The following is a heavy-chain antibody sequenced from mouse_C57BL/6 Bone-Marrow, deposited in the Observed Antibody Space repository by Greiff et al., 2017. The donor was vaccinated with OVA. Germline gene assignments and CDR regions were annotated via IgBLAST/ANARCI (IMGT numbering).Heavy chain of an antibody. J-gene: IGHJ3*01. Sequence: QVQLQQSGAELARPGASVKLSCKASGYTFTSYGISWVKQRTGQGLEWIGEIYPRSGNTYYNEKFKGKATLTADKSSSTAYMELRSLTSEDSAVYFCARAYGSRGTVAYWGQGTLVTVSA. D-gene: IGHD1-1*01. CDR2: IYPRSGNT. CDR3: ARAYGSRGTVAY. CDR1: GYTFTSYG. V-gene: IGHV1-81*01.